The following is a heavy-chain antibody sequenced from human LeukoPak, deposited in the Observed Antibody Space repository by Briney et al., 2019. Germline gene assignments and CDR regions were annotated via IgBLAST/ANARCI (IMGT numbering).Heavy chain of an antibody. D-gene: IGHD5-18*01. Sequence: TGGSLRLSCAASGFAFSRPAMHWLRQAPGKGLEWVGRIRSKPNNYATTYSASVEGRFTISRDDSKNMTFLQMNSLRAEDTAVYYCAKGIRHVDTAMVTTLYYYYYMDVWGKGTTVTVSS. J-gene: IGHJ6*03. CDR2: IRSKPNNYAT. V-gene: IGHV3-73*01. CDR1: GFAFSRPA. CDR3: AKGIRHVDTAMVTTLYYYYYMDV.